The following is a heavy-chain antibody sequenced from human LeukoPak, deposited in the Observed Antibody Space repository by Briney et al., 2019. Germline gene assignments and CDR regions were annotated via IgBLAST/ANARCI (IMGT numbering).Heavy chain of an antibody. V-gene: IGHV4-34*01. D-gene: IGHD3-22*01. CDR2: TNHSGST. J-gene: IGHJ4*02. CDR3: ARGTGSDYYDSSGYSPFDY. CDR1: GGSFSGYY. Sequence: SETLSLTCAVYGGSFSGYYWSWIRQPPGKGLEWIGETNHSGSTNYNPSLKSRVTISVDTSKNQFSLKLSSVTAADTAVYYCARGTGSDYYDSSGYSPFDYWGQGTLVTVSS.